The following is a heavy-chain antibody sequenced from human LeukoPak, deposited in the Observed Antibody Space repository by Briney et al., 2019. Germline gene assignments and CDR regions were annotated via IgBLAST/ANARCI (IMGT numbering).Heavy chain of an antibody. CDR2: ISSSSSYI. Sequence: GGSLRLSCAGSGFTFSNYNMNWVRQAPGKGLEWVSSISSSSSYIYYADSVKGRFTISRDNAKNSLYLQMNSLRAEDTGVYYCARDKSTRWLVVDGAFDIWGQGTMVTVSS. CDR3: ARDKSTRWLVVDGAFDI. D-gene: IGHD6-19*01. CDR1: GFTFSNYN. V-gene: IGHV3-21*01. J-gene: IGHJ3*02.